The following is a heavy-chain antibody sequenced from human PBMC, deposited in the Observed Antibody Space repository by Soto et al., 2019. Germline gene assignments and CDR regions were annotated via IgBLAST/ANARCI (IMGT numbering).Heavy chain of an antibody. D-gene: IGHD2-15*01. Sequence: QVQLVESGGGVVQPGRSLRLSCAASGFTFSSYAMHWVRQAPSKGLEWVAVISYDGSNKYYADSVKGRFTISRDNSKNTLYLQMNSLRAEDTAVYYCAVLEKTYYGMDVWGQGTTVTVSS. CDR3: AVLEKTYYGMDV. CDR1: GFTFSSYA. J-gene: IGHJ6*02. V-gene: IGHV3-30-3*01. CDR2: ISYDGSNK.